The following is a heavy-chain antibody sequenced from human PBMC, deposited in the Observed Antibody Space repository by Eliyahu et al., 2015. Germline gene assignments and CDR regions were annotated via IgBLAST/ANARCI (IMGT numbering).Heavy chain of an antibody. D-gene: IGHD2-2*01. Sequence: EVQLVESGGGLVKPGGSLRLSCAASGFTFSSYSMXWVRXAPGXGXEWVSSISSSSSYXYYADSVKGRFTISRDNAKNSLYLQMNSLRAEDTAVYYCARDSSDIVVVPAAQPPVQISYYYGMDVWGQGTTVTVSS. CDR3: ARDSSDIVVVPAAQPPVQISYYYGMDV. CDR2: ISSSSSYX. J-gene: IGHJ6*02. CDR1: GFTFSSYS. V-gene: IGHV3-21*01.